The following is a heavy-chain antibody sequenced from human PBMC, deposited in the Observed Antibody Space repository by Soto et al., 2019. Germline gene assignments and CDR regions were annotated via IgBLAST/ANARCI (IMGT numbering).Heavy chain of an antibody. CDR1: GYTFSNYA. D-gene: IGHD2-21*01. CDR2: ISTYTGGT. V-gene: IGHV1-18*01. J-gene: IGHJ5*01. Sequence: QVQLVQSGAEVQKPGASMKVSCKTSGYTFSNYALSWVRQAPGQGLEWMGWISTYTGGTNYAHKFQGRVTMTIDTPTSTAYMELRSLESDDTGMYYFARGQYSWAAGPDSWGQGTLVTVSS. CDR3: ARGQYSWAAGPDS.